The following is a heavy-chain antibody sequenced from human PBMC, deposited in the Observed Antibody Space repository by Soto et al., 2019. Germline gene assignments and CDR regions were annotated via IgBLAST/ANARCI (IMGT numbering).Heavy chain of an antibody. CDR2: IYDNETT. CDR1: GASIGSGSSYY. D-gene: IGHD2-21*01. V-gene: IGHV4-39*01. J-gene: IGHJ6*02. CDR3: ASVPEIYCGGDCYGMDV. Sequence: PSETLSLTCSVSGASIGSGSSYYWGWIRQPPGQGLQWIGSIYDNETTYYSPSLESRLAISVDTTKNQVSLELSSVTAADTGVYYCASVPEIYCGGDCYGMDVWGQGTTVTVSS.